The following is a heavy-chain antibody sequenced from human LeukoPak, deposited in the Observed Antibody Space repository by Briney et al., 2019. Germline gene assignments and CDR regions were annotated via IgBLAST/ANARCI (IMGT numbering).Heavy chain of an antibody. J-gene: IGHJ5*02. CDR2: IYSGGST. D-gene: IGHD3-10*01. V-gene: IGHV3-53*01. Sequence: PGGSLRLSCAASGFTVSSNYMSWVRQAPGKGLEWVSVIYSGGSTYYADSVKGRFTISRDNSKNTLYLQMNSLRAEDTAVYYCAKDSRITMVRGVNWFDPWGQGTLVTVSS. CDR3: AKDSRITMVRGVNWFDP. CDR1: GFTVSSNY.